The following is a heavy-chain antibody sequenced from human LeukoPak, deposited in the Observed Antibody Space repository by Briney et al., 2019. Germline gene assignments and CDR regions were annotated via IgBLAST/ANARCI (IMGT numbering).Heavy chain of an antibody. Sequence: GGSLRLSCAASGFSFSSNWMNWVRQAPGKGLEWVANIKQDGSEKYYVDSVKGRFTISRDNAKNSLYLQMNSLRAEDTAVYYCVRGGYYYGMDVWGQGTTVTVSS. D-gene: IGHD3-10*01. CDR1: GFSFSSNW. J-gene: IGHJ6*02. CDR2: IKQDGSEK. V-gene: IGHV3-7*03. CDR3: VRGGYYYGMDV.